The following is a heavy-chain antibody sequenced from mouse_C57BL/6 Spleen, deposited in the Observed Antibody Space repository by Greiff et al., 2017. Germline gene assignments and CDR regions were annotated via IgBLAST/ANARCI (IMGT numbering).Heavy chain of an antibody. CDR2: IHPNSGST. CDR3: ALNWDVMELDY. Sequence: QVQLQQPGAELVKPGASVKLSCKASGYTFTSYWMHWVKQRPGQGLEWIGMIHPNSGSTNYNEKFKSKATLTVDKSSSTAYMQLSSLTSEDPAVYYCALNWDVMELDYWGQGTTLTVSS. D-gene: IGHD4-1*01. CDR1: GYTFTSYW. J-gene: IGHJ2*01. V-gene: IGHV1-64*01.